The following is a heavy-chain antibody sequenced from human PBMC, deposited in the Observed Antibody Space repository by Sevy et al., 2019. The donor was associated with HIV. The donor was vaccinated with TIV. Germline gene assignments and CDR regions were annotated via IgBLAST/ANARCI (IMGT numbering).Heavy chain of an antibody. CDR2: ISSSSSYI. CDR1: GFTFSSYS. CDR3: ARDQAAAGTVLLRSYYYYGMDV. Sequence: GGSLRLSCAASGFTFSSYSMNWVRQAPGKGLEWVSSISSSSSYIYYADSVKGRFTISRDNAKNSLYLQMNSLRAEDTAGYYCARDQAAAGTVLLRSYYYYGMDVWGQGTTVTVSS. J-gene: IGHJ6*02. D-gene: IGHD6-13*01. V-gene: IGHV3-21*01.